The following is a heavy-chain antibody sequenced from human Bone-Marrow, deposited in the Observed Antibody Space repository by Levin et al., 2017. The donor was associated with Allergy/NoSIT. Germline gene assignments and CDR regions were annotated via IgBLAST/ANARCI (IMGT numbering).Heavy chain of an antibody. CDR3: ARVGAFDGYGDYEYYFDF. CDR2: IFYTGHT. CDR1: GGSISISSYY. V-gene: IGHV4-39*07. J-gene: IGHJ4*02. Sequence: SQTLSLTCTVSGGSISISSYYWGWIRQPPGKALEWIGSIFYTGHTSYNPSLESRVTMSVDTSKNQFSLRLTSVTAADTALYYCARVGAFDGYGDYEYYFDFWGQGTPVTVSS. D-gene: IGHD4-17*01.